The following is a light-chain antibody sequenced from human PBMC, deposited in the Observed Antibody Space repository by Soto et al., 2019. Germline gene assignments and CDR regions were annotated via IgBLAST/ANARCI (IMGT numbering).Light chain of an antibody. J-gene: IGKJ4*01. CDR1: QGIRSY. CDR2: AAS. CDR3: QQVYSYPLT. Sequence: DIQLTQSPSFLSASVGDRVTITCRASQGIRSYLAWYQQKPGKAPKLLIYAASTLQRAVPSRFSGSGSGTEFPLTISSQQPEDFATYYCQQVYSYPLTFGGGTKVEIK. V-gene: IGKV1-9*01.